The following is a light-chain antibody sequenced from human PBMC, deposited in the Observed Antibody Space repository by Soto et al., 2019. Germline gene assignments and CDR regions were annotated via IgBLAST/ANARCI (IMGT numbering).Light chain of an antibody. CDR1: QSXXXGY. J-gene: IGKJ5*01. Sequence: EIELTQSPXTLXLSPGXXATXSXXXGQSXXXGYLAWYQHKSGRAPRLLIYGASSRATGIPERFSGSGSGTDFTLTISRLEPEDFAVYYCQQYGQSPPVTFGQGTRLEIK. CDR2: GAS. CDR3: QQYGQSPPVT. V-gene: IGKV3-20*01.